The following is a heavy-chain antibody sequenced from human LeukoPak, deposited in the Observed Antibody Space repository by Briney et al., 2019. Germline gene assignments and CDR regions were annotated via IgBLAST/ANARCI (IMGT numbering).Heavy chain of an antibody. Sequence: GKSLRLSCAASGFTFRSYDMHWVRQAPGKGLEWVAIIRFDGGNKYYADSVKGRFTISRDNSKNTLYPQMNSLRPEDTAVYYCAREHIVVVTGTDAFDIWGLGTMVTVSS. V-gene: IGHV3-33*01. CDR2: IRFDGGNK. CDR3: AREHIVVVTGTDAFDI. CDR1: GFTFRSYD. J-gene: IGHJ3*02. D-gene: IGHD2-21*02.